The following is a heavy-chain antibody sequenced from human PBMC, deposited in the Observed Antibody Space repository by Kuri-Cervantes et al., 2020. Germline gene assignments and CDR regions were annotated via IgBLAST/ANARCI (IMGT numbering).Heavy chain of an antibody. CDR1: GFTFSSYG. V-gene: IGHV4-39*01. Sequence: GSLRLSCAASGFTFSSYGMHWVRQAPGKGLEWIGSIYYSGSTYYNPSLKSRVTISVDTSKNQFSLKLSSVTAADTAVYYCARHWNRNNGGAFDIWGQGTMVTVSS. CDR2: IYYSGST. D-gene: IGHD1-14*01. J-gene: IGHJ3*02. CDR3: ARHWNRNNGGAFDI.